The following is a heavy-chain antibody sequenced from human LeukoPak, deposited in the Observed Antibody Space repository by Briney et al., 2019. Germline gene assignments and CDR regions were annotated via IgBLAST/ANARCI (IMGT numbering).Heavy chain of an antibody. V-gene: IGHV4-38-2*02. Sequence: ASETLSLTCSVSSGSISDYYWSWIRQPPGKGLEWIGSIYHSGSTYYNPSLKSRVTISVDTSKNQFSLKLSSVTAADTAVYYCARHDEDTAMVTPWWFDPWGQGTLVTVSS. CDR2: IYHSGST. J-gene: IGHJ5*02. D-gene: IGHD5-18*01. CDR1: SGSISDYY. CDR3: ARHDEDTAMVTPWWFDP.